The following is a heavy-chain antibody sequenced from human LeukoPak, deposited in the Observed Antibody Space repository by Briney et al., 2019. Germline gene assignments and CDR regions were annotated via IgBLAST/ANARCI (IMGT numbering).Heavy chain of an antibody. D-gene: IGHD1-1*01. CDR2: INSDGSSI. CDR3: AKKTWTDDAFDV. CDR1: GFTFSSYW. J-gene: IGHJ3*01. Sequence: PGGSLRLSCAASGFTFSSYWMHWVRQVPGKGLVWVSRINSDGSSISYAGSVKGRFTISRDNAKNTLYLQMNSLGAEDTAVYYCAKKTWTDDAFDVWGQGTMVTVSS. V-gene: IGHV3-74*01.